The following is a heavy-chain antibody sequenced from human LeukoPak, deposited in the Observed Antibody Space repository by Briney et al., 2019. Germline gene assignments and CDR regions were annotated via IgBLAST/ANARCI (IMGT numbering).Heavy chain of an antibody. CDR1: GYTFTGYY. J-gene: IGHJ4*02. CDR3: ARDYDILTGYQTWYFDY. V-gene: IGHV1-2*02. Sequence: GASVKVSCKASGYTFTGYYMHWVRQAPGQGLEWMGWINPNSGGTNYAQKFQGRVTMTRDTSISTAYMELSRLRSDDTAVYYCARDYDILTGYQTWYFDYWGQGTLVTVSS. CDR2: INPNSGGT. D-gene: IGHD3-9*01.